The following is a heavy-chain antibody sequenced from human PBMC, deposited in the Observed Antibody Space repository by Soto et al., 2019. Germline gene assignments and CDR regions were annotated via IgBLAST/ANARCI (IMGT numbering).Heavy chain of an antibody. CDR3: AKALIVVVPAAIGPFDY. V-gene: IGHV3-9*01. Sequence: VQLVESGGGLVQPGRSLRLSCAASGFTFDDYAMHWVRQAPGKGLEWVSGISWNSGSIGYADSVKGRFTISRDNAKNSLYLQMNSLRAEDTALYYCAKALIVVVPAAIGPFDYWGQGTLVTVSS. CDR2: ISWNSGSI. J-gene: IGHJ4*02. CDR1: GFTFDDYA. D-gene: IGHD2-2*02.